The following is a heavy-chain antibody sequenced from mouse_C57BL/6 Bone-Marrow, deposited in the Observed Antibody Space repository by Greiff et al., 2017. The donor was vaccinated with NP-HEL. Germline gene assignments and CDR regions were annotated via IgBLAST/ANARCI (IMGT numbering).Heavy chain of an antibody. Sequence: QVQLQQSGAELVKPGASVKLSCKASGYTFTSYWMQWVKQRPGQGLEWIGEIDPSDSYTNYNQKFKGKATLTVDTSSSTAYMQLSSLTSEDSAVYYCARSNSNPYYYAMDYWGQGTSVTVSS. V-gene: IGHV1-50*01. CDR1: GYTFTSYW. CDR2: IDPSDSYT. CDR3: ARSNSNPYYYAMDY. J-gene: IGHJ4*01. D-gene: IGHD2-5*01.